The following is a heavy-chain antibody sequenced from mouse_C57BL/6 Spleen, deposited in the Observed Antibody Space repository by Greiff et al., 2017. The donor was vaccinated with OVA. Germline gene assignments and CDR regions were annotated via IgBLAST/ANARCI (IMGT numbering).Heavy chain of an antibody. Sequence: EVQLQQSGAELVKPGASVKLSCTASGFNIKDYYMHWVKQRTEQGLEWIGRIDPEDGETKYATKFQGKATITADTSSNTAYLQLSSLTSEDTAVYYCASPRYSNYGYFDVWGTGTTVTVSS. CDR2: IDPEDGET. CDR3: ASPRYSNYGYFDV. CDR1: GFNIKDYY. D-gene: IGHD2-5*01. J-gene: IGHJ1*03. V-gene: IGHV14-2*01.